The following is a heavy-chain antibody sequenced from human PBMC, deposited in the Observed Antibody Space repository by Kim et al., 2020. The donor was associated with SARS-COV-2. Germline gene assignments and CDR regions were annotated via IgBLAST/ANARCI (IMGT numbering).Heavy chain of an antibody. CDR3: ARAPFLAANFDY. J-gene: IGHJ4*02. V-gene: IGHV4-59*01. D-gene: IGHD6-13*01. Sequence: NNHPSLKSRVTISVDTSKNQFSLKLSSVTAADTAVYYCARAPFLAANFDYWGQGTLVTVSS.